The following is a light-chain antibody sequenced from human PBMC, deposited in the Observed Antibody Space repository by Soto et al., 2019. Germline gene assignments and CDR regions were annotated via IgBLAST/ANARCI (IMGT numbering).Light chain of an antibody. CDR3: CSYAGSSTFGV. J-gene: IGLJ2*01. CDR2: EGS. V-gene: IGLV2-23*03. CDR1: SSDVGSYNL. Sequence: QFVLTQPASVSGSPGQSITISCTGTSSDVGSYNLVSWYQQHPGKAPKLMIYEGSKRPSGVSNRFSGSKSGNTASLTISGLQAEDEADYYCCSYAGSSTFGVFGGGTKVTVL.